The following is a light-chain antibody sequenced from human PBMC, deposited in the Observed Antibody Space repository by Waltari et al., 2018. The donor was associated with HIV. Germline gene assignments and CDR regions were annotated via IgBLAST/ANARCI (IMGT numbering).Light chain of an antibody. CDR2: DNT. J-gene: IGLJ3*02. CDR1: NSNIGNNY. Sequence: QSVLTQPPSVSAAPGQKVTISCSGSNSNIGNNYVAWYQQFPGTAPTLLIFDNTDRPSVIPDRCSGSKSGTSATLGITGLQIGDEADYYCGTWDNSLKAGVFGGGTRLTVL. V-gene: IGLV1-51*01. CDR3: GTWDNSLKAGV.